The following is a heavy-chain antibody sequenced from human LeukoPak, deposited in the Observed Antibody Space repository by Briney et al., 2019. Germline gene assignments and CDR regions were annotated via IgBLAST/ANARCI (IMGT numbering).Heavy chain of an antibody. Sequence: SETLSLTCTVSGGSINNYYWSWIRQPAGKGLELIGHIYSSGSTNYNPSLKSRVTMSVDTSKNQFSLKLNSVTAADTAVYYCARGYYGSGSHCCHMDVWGKGTTITVS. CDR2: IYSSGST. D-gene: IGHD3-10*01. CDR3: ARGYYGSGSHCCHMDV. J-gene: IGHJ6*03. CDR1: GGSINNYY. V-gene: IGHV4-4*07.